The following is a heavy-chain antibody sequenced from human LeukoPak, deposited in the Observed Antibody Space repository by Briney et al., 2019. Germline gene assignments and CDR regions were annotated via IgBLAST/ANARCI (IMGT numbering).Heavy chain of an antibody. J-gene: IGHJ6*03. CDR3: ARLRRMVRGVIRPREYYYYMDV. Sequence: SETLSLTCTVSGGSISSYYWSWIRQPPGKGLEWIGYVHYSGSTNYNPSLKSRVTISVDTSKNQFSLKLSSVTAADTAVYYCARLRRMVRGVIRPREYYYYMDVWGKGTTVTISS. D-gene: IGHD3-10*01. V-gene: IGHV4-59*12. CDR2: VHYSGST. CDR1: GGSISSYY.